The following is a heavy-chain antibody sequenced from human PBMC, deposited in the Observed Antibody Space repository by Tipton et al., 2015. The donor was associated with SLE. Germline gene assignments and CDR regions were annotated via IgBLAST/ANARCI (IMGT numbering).Heavy chain of an antibody. CDR1: GVSISSGGYY. Sequence: GLVKPSQTLSLTCTVSGVSISSGGYYWTWIRQPAGEGLEWIGRIYTSGSTNYNPSLKSRVTMSVDTSKNQFSLKLTSVTAADTAVYYCARGGLDPLWYFDLWGRGTLVTVSS. CDR3: ARGGLDPLWYFDL. CDR2: IYTSGST. D-gene: IGHD3/OR15-3a*01. J-gene: IGHJ2*01. V-gene: IGHV4-61*02.